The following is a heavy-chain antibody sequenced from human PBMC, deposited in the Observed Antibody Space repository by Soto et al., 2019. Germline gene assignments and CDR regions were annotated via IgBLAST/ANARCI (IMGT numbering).Heavy chain of an antibody. CDR2: ISSDESIK. CDR3: ASPVRGATSYFDY. CDR1: GFPFSTYA. D-gene: IGHD3-10*01. V-gene: IGHV3-30-3*01. J-gene: IGHJ4*02. Sequence: GRSLRLSCAASGFPFSTYAMHWVRQAPGKGLEWVAVISSDESIKYYADSVKGRFTISRDNSKSALYLQMNSLRAEHTAVYYCASPVRGATSYFDYWGQGTLVTVSS.